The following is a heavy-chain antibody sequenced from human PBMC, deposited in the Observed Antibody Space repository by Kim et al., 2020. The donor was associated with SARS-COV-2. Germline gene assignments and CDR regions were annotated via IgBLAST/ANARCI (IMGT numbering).Heavy chain of an antibody. J-gene: IGHJ6*02. CDR1: GFTFDTYA. CDR3: AKMVIMDGYNYFYYYAMDV. V-gene: IGHV3-23*01. Sequence: GGSLRLSCVASGFTFDTYAMSWVRQAPGKGLEWVSVIRGGAVNKFYADSVRGRFTSSRDNSKNTLYLQMNSLRDEDTALYYCAKMVIMDGYNYFYYYAMDVWGQGTTVTVSS. CDR2: IRGGAVNK. D-gene: IGHD2-21*01.